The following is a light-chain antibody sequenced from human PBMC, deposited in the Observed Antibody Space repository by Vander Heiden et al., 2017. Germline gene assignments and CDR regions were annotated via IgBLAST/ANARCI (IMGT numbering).Light chain of an antibody. CDR3: CSYAGSTVV. J-gene: IGLJ2*01. CDR1: SSDVDIYNL. CDR2: EGT. V-gene: IGLV2-23*01. Sequence: QSALTQPASVSGSPGQSITISCSETSSDVDIYNLFSCYQHHPGKVPKLLIYEGTQRPSGVSARFSGSRSGNTASLTVSGLQAEDEADYYCCSYAGSTVVFGGGTKLTVL.